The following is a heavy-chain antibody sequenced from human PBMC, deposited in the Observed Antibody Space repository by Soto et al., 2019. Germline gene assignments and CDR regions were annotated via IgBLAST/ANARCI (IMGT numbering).Heavy chain of an antibody. CDR1: GFTFSNYA. Sequence: GGSLRLSCAASGFTFSNYAMNWVRQAPGKGLEWVSALSGSGGSTYYADSVKGRFTISRDNSKNTLYLQMNSLRAEDTALYYCAKAWYASSWYFFDYWGQGTLVTVSS. CDR2: LSGSGGST. CDR3: AKAWYASSWYFFDY. D-gene: IGHD6-13*01. V-gene: IGHV3-23*01. J-gene: IGHJ4*02.